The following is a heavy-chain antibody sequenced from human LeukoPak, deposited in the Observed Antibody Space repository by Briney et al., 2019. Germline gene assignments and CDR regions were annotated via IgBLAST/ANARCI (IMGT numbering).Heavy chain of an antibody. CDR1: GFTFSNYA. V-gene: IGHV3-23*01. D-gene: IGHD6-19*01. CDR2: ISGTGTST. J-gene: IGHJ4*02. Sequence: GGSLRLSCAASGFTFSNYAMSWVRQAPGKGLEWVSGISGTGTSTYYAESVKGRFTVSRDNSKNTLYLQMNSLRAEDTAVYYCAKAVQWLARYFDYWGQGTLVTISS. CDR3: AKAVQWLARYFDY.